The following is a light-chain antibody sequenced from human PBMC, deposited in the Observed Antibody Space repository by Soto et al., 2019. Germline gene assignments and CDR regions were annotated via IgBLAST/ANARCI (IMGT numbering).Light chain of an antibody. V-gene: IGKV2D-29*01. CDR3: WQGVQGQWT. CDR2: EVS. J-gene: IGKJ1*01. Sequence: DIVMTQTPLSLSVTPGQPASISCKSSQSLLYSDGKTHLYWYLQKPGQPPQLPLWEVSHRCPGAPARFRGSGSGTEVTLRISRVEAEDIGTYYCWQGVQGQWTFGQGTNVDI. CDR1: QSLLYSDGKTH.